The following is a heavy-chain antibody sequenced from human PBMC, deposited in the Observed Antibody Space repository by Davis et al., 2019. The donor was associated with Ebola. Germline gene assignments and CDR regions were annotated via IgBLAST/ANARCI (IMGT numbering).Heavy chain of an antibody. CDR3: TGYNWNFPFDY. D-gene: IGHD1-7*01. Sequence: PGGSLRLSCAASGFTFSNYWMSWVRQAPGKGLEWVGFIRSKAYGGTTEYAASVKGRFTISRDDSKSIAYLQMNSLKTEDTAVYYCTGYNWNFPFDYWGQGTLVTVSS. V-gene: IGHV3-49*04. CDR1: GFTFSNYW. CDR2: IRSKAYGGTT. J-gene: IGHJ4*02.